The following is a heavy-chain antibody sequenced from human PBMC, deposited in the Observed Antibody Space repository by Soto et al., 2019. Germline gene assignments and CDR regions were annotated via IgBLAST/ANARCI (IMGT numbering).Heavy chain of an antibody. D-gene: IGHD6-19*01. CDR2: IYPGDSDT. CDR3: ARHTGSGWYAYYGMDV. CDR1: GYSFTSYW. V-gene: IGHV5-51*01. J-gene: IGHJ6*02. Sequence: GESLKISCKGSGYSFTSYWIGWVRQMPGKGLEWMGIIYPGDSDTRYSPSFQGQVTISADKSISTAYLQWSSLKASDTAMYYCARHTGSGWYAYYGMDVWGQGTTVTVSS.